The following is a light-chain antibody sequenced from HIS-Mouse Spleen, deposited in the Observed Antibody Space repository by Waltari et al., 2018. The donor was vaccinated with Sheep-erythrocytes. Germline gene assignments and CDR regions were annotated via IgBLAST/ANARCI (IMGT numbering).Light chain of an antibody. Sequence: QSALTQPASVSGSPGQSITISCTGTSSDVGSYNLVSWYQQHPGNAPKLMIYEGSTRPSGVSNRFSCSKSGNTASLTISGLQAEDEADYYCCSYAGSSTPWVFGGGTKLTVL. J-gene: IGLJ3*02. V-gene: IGLV2-23*01. CDR1: SSDVGSYNL. CDR3: CSYAGSSTPWV. CDR2: EGS.